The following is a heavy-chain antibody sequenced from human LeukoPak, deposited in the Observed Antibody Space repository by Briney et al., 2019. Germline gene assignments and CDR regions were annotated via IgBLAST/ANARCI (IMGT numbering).Heavy chain of an antibody. CDR3: ASANRGYYYDISGYS. CDR2: IYYSGST. J-gene: IGHJ5*02. CDR1: GGSISSGGYY. Sequence: SETLSLTCTVSGGSISSGGYYWRWIRQHPGKGLEWIGYIYYSGSTYYNPSLKSRVTISVYTSKNQFSLKLSSVTAADTAVYSCASANRGYYYDISGYSWGQGTLVTVSS. D-gene: IGHD3-22*01. V-gene: IGHV4-31*03.